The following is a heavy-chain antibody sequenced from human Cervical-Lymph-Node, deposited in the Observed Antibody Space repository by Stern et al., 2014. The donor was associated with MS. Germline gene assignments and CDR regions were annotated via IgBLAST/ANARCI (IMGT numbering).Heavy chain of an antibody. CDR1: GGSITNYY. Sequence: QLQLQESGPGLVKPSETLSLTCTASGGSITNYYWSWIRQPPGKGLEWIGYIYYSGSATYNPSPKSRVTISVDTSKNQFSLKLSSVTAADTAVYYCARDKGMFFLWGQGTLVTVSS. D-gene: IGHD2/OR15-2a*01. V-gene: IGHV4-59*01. CDR2: IYYSGSA. CDR3: ARDKGMFFL. J-gene: IGHJ4*01.